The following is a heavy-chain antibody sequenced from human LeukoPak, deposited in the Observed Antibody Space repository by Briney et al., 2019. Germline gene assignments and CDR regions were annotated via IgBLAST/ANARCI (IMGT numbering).Heavy chain of an antibody. Sequence: ASVKVSCKVSGYTLTELSMRWVRQAPGKGLEWMGGFDPEDGETIYAQKFQGRVTMTEDTSTDTAYMELSSLRSEDTAVYYCATDRWFGELLPLWGQGTTVTVSS. CDR1: GYTLTELS. J-gene: IGHJ6*02. CDR2: FDPEDGET. CDR3: ATDRWFGELLPL. V-gene: IGHV1-24*01. D-gene: IGHD3-10*01.